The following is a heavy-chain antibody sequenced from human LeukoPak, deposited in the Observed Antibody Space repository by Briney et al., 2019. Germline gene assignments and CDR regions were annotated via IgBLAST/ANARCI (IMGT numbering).Heavy chain of an antibody. CDR2: ISWNSGSI. CDR3: AKDTDSSGWYSDY. CDR1: GFTFDDYA. Sequence: PGRSLRLSCAASGFTFDDYAMHWVRQAPGKGLEWVSGISWNSGSIGYADSVKGRFTISRGNAKNSLYLQMNSLRAEDTALYYCAKDTDSSGWYSDYWGQGTLVTVSS. V-gene: IGHV3-9*01. D-gene: IGHD6-19*01. J-gene: IGHJ4*02.